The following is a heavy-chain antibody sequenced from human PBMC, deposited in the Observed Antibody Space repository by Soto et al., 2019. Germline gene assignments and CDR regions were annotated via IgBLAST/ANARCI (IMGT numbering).Heavy chain of an antibody. Sequence: GASVKVSCQDCGGTFSSEDIGGVRKTPGQGLEWMGGIIPIFGTANYAQKFQGRVTITADESTSTAYMELSSLRSEDTAVYYCARGIGSSSGMDVWGQGITVTVS. CDR2: IIPIFGTA. CDR3: ARGIGSSSGMDV. D-gene: IGHD6-13*01. CDR1: GGTFSSED. J-gene: IGHJ6*02. V-gene: IGHV1-69*13.